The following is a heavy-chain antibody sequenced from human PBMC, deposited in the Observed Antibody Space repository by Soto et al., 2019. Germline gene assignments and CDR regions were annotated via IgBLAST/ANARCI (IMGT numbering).Heavy chain of an antibody. CDR1: GFNFSSYG. V-gene: IGHV3-30*18. D-gene: IGHD2-15*01. CDR2: LSYDGSDK. J-gene: IGHJ6*02. CDR3: AKERYCSGGSCYSFYHYYGMDV. Sequence: GGSLRLSCAASGFNFSSYGMHWVRQAPGKGLEWVVVLSYDGSDKYYADSVKGRFTISRDNSKNTLYLQMNSLRAEDTAVYYCAKERYCSGGSCYSFYHYYGMDVWGQGTTVTVSS.